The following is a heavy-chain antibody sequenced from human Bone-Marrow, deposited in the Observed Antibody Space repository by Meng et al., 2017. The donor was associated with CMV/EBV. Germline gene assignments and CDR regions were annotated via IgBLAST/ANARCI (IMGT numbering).Heavy chain of an antibody. J-gene: IGHJ4*02. CDR3: ARGAQVEHY. D-gene: IGHD5-24*01. CDR2: ISYDGSNK. CDR1: GFTFSSYA. V-gene: IGHV3-30*04. Sequence: GESLKISCAASGFTFSSYAMHWVRQAPGKGLEWVAVISYDGSNKYYADSVKGRFTISRDNSKNTLYLQMNSLRAEDTAVYYCARGAQVEHYWGQGTMVTVPS.